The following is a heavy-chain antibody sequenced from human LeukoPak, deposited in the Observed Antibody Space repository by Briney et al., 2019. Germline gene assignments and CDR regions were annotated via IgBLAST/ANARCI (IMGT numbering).Heavy chain of an antibody. CDR3: VRDRDSGWPFDY. J-gene: IGHJ4*02. Sequence: GGSLRLSYAVSGFTFSSYWMQWVRQAPGKGLVWVSRINSDGSSTSYADSVKGRFTISRDNAKNTLYLQMNSLRAEDTAVYYCVRDRDSGWPFDYWGQGTLVTVSS. V-gene: IGHV3-74*01. CDR2: INSDGSST. CDR1: GFTFSSYW. D-gene: IGHD6-19*01.